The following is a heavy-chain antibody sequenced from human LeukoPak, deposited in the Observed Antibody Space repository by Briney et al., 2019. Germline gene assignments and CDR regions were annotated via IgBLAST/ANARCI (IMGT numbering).Heavy chain of an antibody. J-gene: IGHJ4*02. CDR1: GYTFTSYY. Sequence: ASVKVSCKASGYTFTSYYMHWVRQAPGQGLEWMGIINPSGGSTSYAQKFQGRVTMTRDTSTSTVYMELSSLRSEDTAVYYCARALDDYVWGSYRKYFDYWGQGTLVTVSS. CDR2: INPSGGST. D-gene: IGHD3-16*02. V-gene: IGHV1-46*01. CDR3: ARALDDYVWGSYRKYFDY.